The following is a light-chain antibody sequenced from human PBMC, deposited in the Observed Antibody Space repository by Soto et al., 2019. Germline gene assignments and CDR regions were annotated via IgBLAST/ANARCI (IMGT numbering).Light chain of an antibody. V-gene: IGLV2-14*01. CDR1: SSDVGGYNY. CDR3: SSYTSSSTPYV. J-gene: IGLJ1*01. Sequence: QSALAQPASVSGSPGQSITISCTGTSSDVGGYNYVSWYQQHPGKAPKLMIYDVSNRPSGVSNRFSGSKSGNTASLTISXXQAXXXXXXXXSSYTSSSTPYVFGTGTKVTVL. CDR2: DVS.